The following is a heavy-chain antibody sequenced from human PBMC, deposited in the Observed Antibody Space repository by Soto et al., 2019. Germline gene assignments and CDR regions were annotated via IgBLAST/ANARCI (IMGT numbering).Heavy chain of an antibody. CDR1: GGTFSSYA. CDR3: ARQGVVIRRGAFDI. V-gene: IGHV1-69*13. Sequence: SVKVSCKASGGTFSSYAISWVRHAPGQGLEWMGGIIPIFGTANYAQKFQGRVTITADESTSTAYMELSSLRSEDTAVYYCARQGVVIRRGAFDIWGQGTMVTVSS. CDR2: IIPIFGTA. D-gene: IGHD3-3*01. J-gene: IGHJ3*02.